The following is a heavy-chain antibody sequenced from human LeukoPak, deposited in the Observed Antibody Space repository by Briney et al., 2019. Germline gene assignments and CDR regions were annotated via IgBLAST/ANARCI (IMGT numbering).Heavy chain of an antibody. CDR2: IYPGDSDT. D-gene: IGHD3-10*01. CDR1: GYSFTSYW. J-gene: IGHJ3*02. CDR3: ARPMEVRGVYSGIYAFDI. V-gene: IGHV5-51*01. Sequence: GESLKISCKGSGYSFTSYWIGWVRQMPGKGLEWMGIIYPGDSDTRYSPSFQGQVTISADKSISTAYLQWSSLKASDTAMYYCARPMEVRGVYSGIYAFDIWGQGAMVTVSS.